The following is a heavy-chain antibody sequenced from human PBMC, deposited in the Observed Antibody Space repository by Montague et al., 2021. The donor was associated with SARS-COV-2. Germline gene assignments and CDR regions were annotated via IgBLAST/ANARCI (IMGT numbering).Heavy chain of an antibody. V-gene: IGHV4-39*01. CDR1: GGSISSSSYH. J-gene: IGHJ4*02. Sequence: SETLSLTCIVSGGSISSSSYHWGWIRQPPGKGLEWIATIYFSGSAYYNPSLKSRVSISTDTSKNKFSLRLTSVTAADTAVYYCARHAPFSDNYRRYPFNFDFWGQGTLVTVSS. D-gene: IGHD1-1*01. CDR2: IYFSGSA. CDR3: ARHAPFSDNYRRYPFNFDF.